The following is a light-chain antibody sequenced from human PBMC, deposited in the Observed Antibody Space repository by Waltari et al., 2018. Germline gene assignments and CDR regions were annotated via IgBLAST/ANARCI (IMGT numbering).Light chain of an antibody. CDR1: SYNIATNP. J-gene: IGLJ3*02. CDR2: INN. CDR3: AVWDDSLNGWV. Sequence: QSVLAQPPSASGTPGQRVTISSSGSSYNIATNPVSWYQHLPGTAPKLLIYINNQRPSGVPDRISGSKSGTSASLAISGLQSDDETDYYCAVWDDSLNGWVFGGGTKLTVL. V-gene: IGLV1-44*01.